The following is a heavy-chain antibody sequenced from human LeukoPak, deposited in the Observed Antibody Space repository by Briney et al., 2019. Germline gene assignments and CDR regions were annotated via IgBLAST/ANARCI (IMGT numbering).Heavy chain of an antibody. D-gene: IGHD3-9*01. CDR2: IYPGDSDT. CDR1: GYSFTSYW. J-gene: IGHJ4*02. CDR3: ARDLRSGYFDWLLYLGTFDY. V-gene: IGHV5-51*01. Sequence: GESLKISCKGSGYSFTSYWIAWVRQMPGKGLEWMGIIYPGDSDTRYSPSFQGQVTISADTSISTAYMELSRLRSDDTAVYYCARDLRSGYFDWLLYLGTFDYWGQGTLVTVSS.